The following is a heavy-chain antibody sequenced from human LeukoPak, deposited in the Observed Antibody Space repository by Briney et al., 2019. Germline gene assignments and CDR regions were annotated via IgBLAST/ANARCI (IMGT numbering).Heavy chain of an antibody. CDR2: ISSSGSTI. CDR1: GFTFSSFE. J-gene: IGHJ4*02. CDR3: ALLAVASDFDC. D-gene: IGHD6-19*01. Sequence: GGSLRLSCVASGFTFSSFEMHWVRQAPGKGLEWVSDISSSGSTIYYAGSVKGRFTVSRDNAKNSVYLQMNSLRAEDTGVYYCALLAVASDFDCWGQGTLVTVSS. V-gene: IGHV3-48*03.